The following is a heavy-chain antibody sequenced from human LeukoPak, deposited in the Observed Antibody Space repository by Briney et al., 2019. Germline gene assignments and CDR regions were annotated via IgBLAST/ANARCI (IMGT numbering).Heavy chain of an antibody. J-gene: IGHJ6*03. CDR2: ISSSGGST. CDR1: GFTFSSYA. CDR3: ARDLGNSEDFYYMDV. V-gene: IGHV3-23*01. Sequence: AGGSLRLSCAASGFTFSSYAMSWVRQAPGKGLEWVSAISSSGGSTYYADSVKGRFTISRDNAKNSLYLQMNSLRAEDTAVYYCARDLGNSEDFYYMDVWGKGTTVTISS. D-gene: IGHD4-23*01.